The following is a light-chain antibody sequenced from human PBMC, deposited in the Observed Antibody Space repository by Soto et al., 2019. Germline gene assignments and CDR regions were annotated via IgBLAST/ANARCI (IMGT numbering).Light chain of an antibody. CDR3: SAYTTSRTVL. Sequence: QSALTQPASVSGSPGQSITISCTGTNSDIGAYKYVSWYQHHPGKAPKVMIYEVSNRPSGVSFRFSGSKSGNTASLTISGVLAEDEAADYCSAYTTSRTVLFGGGTKVTVL. CDR1: NSDIGAYKY. V-gene: IGLV2-14*01. J-gene: IGLJ2*01. CDR2: EVS.